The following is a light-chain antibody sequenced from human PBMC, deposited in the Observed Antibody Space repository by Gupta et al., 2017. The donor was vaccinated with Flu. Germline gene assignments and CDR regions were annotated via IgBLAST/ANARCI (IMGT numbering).Light chain of an antibody. CDR2: EHD. Sequence: KFTLTQPQSVSASPGQPVTISCTRSSGAIVTNFVQWYQQRPGGAPTTVIFEHDQRPSGVPARFSVSVDSSSNSAALTISGLDTGDEADYYCQSYDDNNVVFGGGTKLTVL. CDR1: SGAIVTNF. V-gene: IGLV6-57*03. CDR3: QSYDDNNVV. J-gene: IGLJ3*02.